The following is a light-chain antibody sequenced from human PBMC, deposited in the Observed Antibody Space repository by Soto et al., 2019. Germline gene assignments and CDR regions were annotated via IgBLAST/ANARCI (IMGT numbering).Light chain of an antibody. CDR3: EQSYNAPMT. V-gene: IGKV1-5*01. Sequence: DIQMTQSPSTLSASVADVVPITCRASQSISSWLAWYQQKPGTAPKLLIYEASNLESGVPSRFSGSGSGTDFTLAMSSRQPEDSATYYCEQSYNAPMTVGQGTRLEIK. CDR1: QSISSW. J-gene: IGKJ5*01. CDR2: EAS.